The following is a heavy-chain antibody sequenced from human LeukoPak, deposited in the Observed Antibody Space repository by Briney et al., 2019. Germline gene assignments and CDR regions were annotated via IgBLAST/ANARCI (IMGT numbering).Heavy chain of an antibody. CDR1: GFTFSTYA. CDR3: ARGNIKFDY. J-gene: IGHJ4*02. CDR2: ISSSSDYI. Sequence: EGSLRLSCAASGFTFSTYAMSWVRQAPGKGLEWVSSISSSSDYIYYVDSVKGRFTISRDNAKNSLFLQMNSLRAEDTAVYFCARGNIKFDYWGRGTLVTVSS. V-gene: IGHV3-21*01.